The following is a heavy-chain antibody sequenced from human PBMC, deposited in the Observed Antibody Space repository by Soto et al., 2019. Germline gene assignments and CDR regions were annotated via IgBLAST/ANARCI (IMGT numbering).Heavy chain of an antibody. Sequence: GGSLRLSCAASGFTFDDYTMHWVRQAPGKGLEWVSLISWDGGSTYYADSVKGRFTISRDNSKNSLYLKMNSIRTEDTALYYCAKDYVPPKGARPDYYYYGMDVWGQGTTVTVSS. CDR3: AKDYVPPKGARPDYYYYGMDV. CDR2: ISWDGGST. D-gene: IGHD6-6*01. CDR1: GFTFDDYT. J-gene: IGHJ6*02. V-gene: IGHV3-43*01.